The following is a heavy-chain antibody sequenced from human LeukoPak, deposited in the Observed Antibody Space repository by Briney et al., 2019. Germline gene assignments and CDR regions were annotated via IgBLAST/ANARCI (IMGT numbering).Heavy chain of an antibody. CDR3: AKDRQQRLVLDYFDY. Sequence: GGSLRLSCAASGFTFSSYAMSWVRQAPGKGLEWVSGISGSGGSTYYADSMKGRFTISRDNSKNTLYLQMNSLRAEDTAVYYCAKDRQQRLVLDYFDYWGQGTLVTVSS. J-gene: IGHJ4*02. D-gene: IGHD6-13*01. V-gene: IGHV3-23*01. CDR1: GFTFSSYA. CDR2: ISGSGGST.